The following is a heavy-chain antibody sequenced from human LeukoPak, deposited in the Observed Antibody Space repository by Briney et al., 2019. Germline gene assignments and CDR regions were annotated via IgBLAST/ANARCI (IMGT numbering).Heavy chain of an antibody. D-gene: IGHD6-6*01. CDR1: GYSFTNYW. Sequence: GESLQISCQGSGYSFTNYWIGWVRQMPGKGLEWMGIIYPGDSDTRYSPSFQGQVTISADKSISTAYLQWSSLKASDTAMYYCARRVWASDRPSSSLIWWYFDLWGRGTLVTVSS. V-gene: IGHV5-51*01. CDR3: ARRVWASDRPSSSLIWWYFDL. J-gene: IGHJ2*01. CDR2: IYPGDSDT.